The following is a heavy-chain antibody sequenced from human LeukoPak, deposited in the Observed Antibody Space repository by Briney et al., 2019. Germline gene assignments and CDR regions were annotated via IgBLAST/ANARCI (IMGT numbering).Heavy chain of an antibody. CDR2: IKSKTDGGTT. J-gene: IGHJ4*02. CDR3: ARGGRSIAAAGTPNDY. Sequence: GGSLRLSCAASGFTFSNAWMSWVRQAPGKGLEWVGRIKSKTDGGTTDYAAPVKGRFIISRDDSKNTLYLQMNSLKTEDTAVYYCARGGRSIAAAGTPNDYWGQGTLVTVSS. D-gene: IGHD6-13*01. V-gene: IGHV3-15*01. CDR1: GFTFSNAW.